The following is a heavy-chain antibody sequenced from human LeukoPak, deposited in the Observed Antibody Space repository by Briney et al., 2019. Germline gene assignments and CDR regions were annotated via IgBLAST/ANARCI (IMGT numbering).Heavy chain of an antibody. CDR1: GFTFSSYW. CDR2: INSDGSST. J-gene: IGHJ5*02. V-gene: IGHV3-74*01. Sequence: QPGGSLRLSCAASGFTFSSYWMHWVHQAPGKGLVWVSRINSDGSSTSYADSVKGRFTISRDNAKNTLYLQMNSLRAEDTAVYYCAREELGNWFDPWGQGTLVTVSS. D-gene: IGHD6-13*01. CDR3: AREELGNWFDP.